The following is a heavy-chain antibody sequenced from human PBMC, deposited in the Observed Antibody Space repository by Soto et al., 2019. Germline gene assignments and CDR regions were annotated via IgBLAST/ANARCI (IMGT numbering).Heavy chain of an antibody. J-gene: IGHJ6*02. Sequence: QVQLVESGGGVVQPGRSLRLSCAASGFTFSSYGMHWVRQAPGKGLEWVAVIWYDGSNKYYADSVKGRFTISRDNSKNTLHLQMNSLRAEDTAVYYCARDEGLVVIYYYYGMDVWGQGTTVTVSS. CDR1: GFTFSSYG. D-gene: IGHD2-21*01. V-gene: IGHV3-33*01. CDR3: ARDEGLVVIYYYYGMDV. CDR2: IWYDGSNK.